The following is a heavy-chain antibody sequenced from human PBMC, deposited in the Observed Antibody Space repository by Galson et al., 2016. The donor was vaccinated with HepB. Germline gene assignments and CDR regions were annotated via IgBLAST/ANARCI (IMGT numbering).Heavy chain of an antibody. V-gene: IGHV3-33*01. D-gene: IGHD6-13*01. Sequence: SLRLSCAASGFTFSNYGMHWFRQAPGKGLEWVAVVRYDGTNQDYADYVKGRFTISRDNSKNTLFLQMNSLRAEDTAVYYCARIGAAAGRPGYYSYGVDVWGQGTTVTISS. CDR2: VRYDGTNQ. J-gene: IGHJ6*02. CDR3: ARIGAAAGRPGYYSYGVDV. CDR1: GFTFSNYG.